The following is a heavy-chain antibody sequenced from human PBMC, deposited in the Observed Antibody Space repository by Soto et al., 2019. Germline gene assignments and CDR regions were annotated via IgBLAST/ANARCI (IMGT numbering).Heavy chain of an antibody. V-gene: IGHV3-30-3*01. CDR3: ARDPGRKGSYIDY. CDR2: ISYDGSNK. D-gene: IGHD1-26*01. Sequence: SGGSLRLSCAASGFTFSSYAMHWVRQAPGKGLEWVAVISYDGSNKYYADSVKGRFTISRDNSKNTLYLQMNSLRAEDTAVYYCARDPGRKGSYIDYWGQGTLVTVSS. J-gene: IGHJ4*02. CDR1: GFTFSSYA.